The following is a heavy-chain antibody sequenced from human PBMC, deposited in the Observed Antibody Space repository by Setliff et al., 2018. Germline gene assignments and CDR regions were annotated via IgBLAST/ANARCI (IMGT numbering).Heavy chain of an antibody. CDR3: ARDRSAYNYGLDV. CDR1: DGSINNYY. Sequence: SETLSLTCTVSDGSINNYYWSWIRQAPGKGLEWVGYVYYTGTTNYSPSLKGRVIISVDASKNRLSLQLNSVTPADTAVYYCARDRSAYNYGLDVWGQGTTVTVSS. J-gene: IGHJ6*02. CDR2: VYYTGTT. V-gene: IGHV4-59*01.